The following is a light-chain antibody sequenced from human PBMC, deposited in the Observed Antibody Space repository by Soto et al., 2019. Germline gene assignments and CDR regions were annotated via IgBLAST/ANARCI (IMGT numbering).Light chain of an antibody. J-gene: IGKJ4*01. V-gene: IGKV3-15*01. CDR1: QSVSTN. CDR2: GAS. CDR3: QQYNEWPLT. Sequence: ETVMTQSPATLPVSPGERATLSCGASQSVSTNLAWYQQKPGQVPRLLIYGASTRASDIPARFSGSGSGTEFTLTISSLQSEDFAVYYCQQYNEWPLTFGGGTKVEIE.